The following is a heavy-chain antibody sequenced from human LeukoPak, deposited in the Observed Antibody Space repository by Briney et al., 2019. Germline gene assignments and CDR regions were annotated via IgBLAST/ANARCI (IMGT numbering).Heavy chain of an antibody. J-gene: IGHJ4*02. CDR2: ISWNSGSI. V-gene: IGHV3-9*01. D-gene: IGHD2-2*01. CDR3: AREDRWVIPAAMPDS. Sequence: PGGSLRLSCAASGFTFDDYAMHWVRQAPGKGLEWVSGISWNSGSIGYADSVKGRFTISRDNAKNSLYLQMNSLRAEDTALYYCAREDRWVIPAAMPDSWGQGTLVTVSS. CDR1: GFTFDDYA.